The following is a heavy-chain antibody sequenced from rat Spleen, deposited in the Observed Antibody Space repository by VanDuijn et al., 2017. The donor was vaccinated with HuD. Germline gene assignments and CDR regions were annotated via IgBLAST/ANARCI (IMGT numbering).Heavy chain of an antibody. CDR2: ISYSGST. D-gene: IGHD5-1*01. CDR3: TGGGSSYVMDA. J-gene: IGHJ4*01. Sequence: EVQLQESGPGLVKPSQSLPLTCSVTGYSITSNYWGWIRKFPGNKMEWIGHISYSGSTSYNPSLKSRISITRDTSKNQFFLQLNSVTTEDTATYYCTGGGSSYVMDAWGQGASVTVSS. CDR1: GYSITSNY. V-gene: IGHV3-1*01.